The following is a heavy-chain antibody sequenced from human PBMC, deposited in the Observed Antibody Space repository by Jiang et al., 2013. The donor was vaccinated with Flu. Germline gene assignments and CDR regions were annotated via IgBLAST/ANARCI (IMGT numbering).Heavy chain of an antibody. Sequence: GESLKISCKGSGNSFDSYWIGWVRQMPGKGLEWMGIIYPDDSDTRYSPSFQGQVTISADRSISTAYLQWSSLKASDTGTYYCARSLGYCSGGSCYGHWGQGTLVTVSS. CDR3: ARSLGYCSGGSCYGH. J-gene: IGHJ4*02. CDR2: IYPDDSDT. D-gene: IGHD2-15*01. CDR1: GNSFDSYW. V-gene: IGHV5-51*01.